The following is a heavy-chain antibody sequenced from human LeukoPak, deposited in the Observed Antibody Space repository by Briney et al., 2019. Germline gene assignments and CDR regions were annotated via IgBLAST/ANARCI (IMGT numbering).Heavy chain of an antibody. CDR3: ARGSSMIVAGFDF. CDR2: IYRGGTT. D-gene: IGHD3-22*01. V-gene: IGHV3-53*01. Sequence: PGGSLRLSCAASGFPFTSYGMHWVRQAPGKGLEWVSVIYRGGTTYYADSVKGRFTISRDNSKNTLYLQANSLRSDDTAVYYCARGSSMIVAGFDFWGQGTLVTVSS. J-gene: IGHJ4*02. CDR1: GFPFTSYG.